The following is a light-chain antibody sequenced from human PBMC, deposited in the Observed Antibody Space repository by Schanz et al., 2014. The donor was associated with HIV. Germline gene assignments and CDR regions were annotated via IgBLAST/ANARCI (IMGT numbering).Light chain of an antibody. CDR1: QSISEW. CDR2: EAS. V-gene: IGKV1-5*03. J-gene: IGKJ4*01. CDR3: LQHNNYPLT. Sequence: DIQMTQSPSTLSASVGDRITISCRASQSISEWLAWYQQRPGQAPNLLISEASTLESGVPSRFSGSGSGTEFTLSISSLQPEDFATYYCLQHNNYPLTFGGGTKVE.